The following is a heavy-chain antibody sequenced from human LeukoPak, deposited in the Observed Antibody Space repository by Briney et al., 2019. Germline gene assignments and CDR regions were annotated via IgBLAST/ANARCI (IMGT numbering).Heavy chain of an antibody. J-gene: IGHJ6*02. Sequence: SETLSLSCTVSSGSISSYYWSWLRPPPGKGLAWIGYIYYSGSTNYNLSLKSRVTISVDTSKNQLSLKLSSVTAADTAVYYCARSFLTNWSGYLYGMDVWGQGTTVTVSS. CDR3: ARSFLTNWSGYLYGMDV. CDR2: IYYSGST. CDR1: SGSISSYY. D-gene: IGHD3-3*01. V-gene: IGHV4-59*01.